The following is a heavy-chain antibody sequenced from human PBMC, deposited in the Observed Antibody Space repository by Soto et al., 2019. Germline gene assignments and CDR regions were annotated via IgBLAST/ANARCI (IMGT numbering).Heavy chain of an antibody. CDR3: ARHKIPARVFDC. CDR1: GDSISSSSYY. D-gene: IGHD2-2*01. J-gene: IGHJ4*02. CDR2: IYYRGST. V-gene: IGHV4-39*01. Sequence: PXETLSLTCTVSGDSISSSSYYWGWMGQPPGKGLEWIGNIYYRGSTYSNPSLKSRVTISVDTSKNQFSLKLNSVTAADTAVYYCARHKIPARVFDCWGQGTLVTVSS.